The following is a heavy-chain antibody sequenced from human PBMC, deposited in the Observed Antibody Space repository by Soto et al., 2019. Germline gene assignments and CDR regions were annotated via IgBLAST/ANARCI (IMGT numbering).Heavy chain of an antibody. CDR1: GFTFSNAW. CDR2: LNHSGST. J-gene: IGHJ6*02. CDR3: ARAYGMDV. Sequence: GSLRLSCAASGFTFSNAWINWVRQTPGKGLEWIGELNHSGSTNYNPSLKSRVSMSVDTSKYQFSLKLSSVTAADTAVYYCARAYGMDVWGQGTTVTAP. V-gene: IGHV4-34*01.